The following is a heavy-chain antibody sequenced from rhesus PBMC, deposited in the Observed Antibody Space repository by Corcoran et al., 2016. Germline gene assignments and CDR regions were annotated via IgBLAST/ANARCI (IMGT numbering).Heavy chain of an antibody. Sequence: QLQLQESGPGLVKPSETLSVTCAVSGGSISSSYWSWIRQAPGKGLEWIGFIYGSGSSTNYNPSLNRRVTLSVDTSTNQLSLKLSSVTTADTAVYYCARDGGYYGLDSWGQGVVVTVSS. V-gene: IGHV4-169*02. CDR3: ARDGGYYGLDS. CDR2: IYGSGSST. CDR1: GGSISSSY. D-gene: IGHD3-34*01. J-gene: IGHJ6*01.